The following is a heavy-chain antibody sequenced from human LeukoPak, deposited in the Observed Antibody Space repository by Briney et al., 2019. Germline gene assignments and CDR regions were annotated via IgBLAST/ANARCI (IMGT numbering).Heavy chain of an antibody. D-gene: IGHD3-22*01. V-gene: IGHV1-18*01. Sequence: ASVKVSCKASGYTFTSYGISWVRQAPGQGLEWMGWISAYNGNTNYAQKLQGRVTMTTDTSTSTAYMELRSLRSDDTAVYYCARDDTYYYDSSGIDHWGQGTLVTVSS. CDR2: ISAYNGNT. J-gene: IGHJ5*02. CDR3: ARDDTYYYDSSGIDH. CDR1: GYTFTSYG.